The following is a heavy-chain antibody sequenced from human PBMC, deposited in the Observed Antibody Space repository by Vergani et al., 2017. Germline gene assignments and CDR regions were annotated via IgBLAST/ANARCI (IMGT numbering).Heavy chain of an antibody. Sequence: EVQLVESGGGLVKPGGSLRLSCAASGFTFSSYSMNWVRPAPGKGLEWVSSISSSSSYIYYADSVKGRFTISRDNAKNSLYLQMNSLRAEDTAVYYCARDAPFDYYDSSGHDYWGQGTLVTVSS. D-gene: IGHD3-22*01. J-gene: IGHJ4*02. CDR2: ISSSSSYI. CDR1: GFTFSSYS. CDR3: ARDAPFDYYDSSGHDY. V-gene: IGHV3-21*01.